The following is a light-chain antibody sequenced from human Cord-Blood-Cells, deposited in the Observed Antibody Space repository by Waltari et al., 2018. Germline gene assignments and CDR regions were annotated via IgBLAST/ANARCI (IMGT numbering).Light chain of an antibody. CDR2: RNN. J-gene: IGLJ3*02. V-gene: IGLV1-47*01. CDR1: SSNIGSNY. CDR3: AAWDDSLSGWV. Sequence: QSVLTQPPSAFGTPGQRVTIPCSGSSSNIGSNYVYWYKQLPGTAPKLLSYRNNQRPSGVPDRYSGSKSGTSASLAISGRRCEDEADYYCAAWDDSLSGWVFGGGTKLAVL.